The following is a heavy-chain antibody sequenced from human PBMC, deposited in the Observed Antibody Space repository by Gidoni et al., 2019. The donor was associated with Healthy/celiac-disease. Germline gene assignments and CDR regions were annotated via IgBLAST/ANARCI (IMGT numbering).Heavy chain of an antibody. CDR2: IWYDGSNK. V-gene: IGHV3-33*01. CDR3: ARDLTAMVGLR. J-gene: IGHJ4*02. D-gene: IGHD5-18*01. Sequence: QVQLVESGGAVVQPGRSLRLSCAASGFTFSSYGMHWVRQAPGKGLEWVAVIWYDGSNKYYADSVKGRFTISRDNSKNTLYLQMNSLRAEDTAVYYCARDLTAMVGLRWGQGTLVTVSS. CDR1: GFTFSSYG.